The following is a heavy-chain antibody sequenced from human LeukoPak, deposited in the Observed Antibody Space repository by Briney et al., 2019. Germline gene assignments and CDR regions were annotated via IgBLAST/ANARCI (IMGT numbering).Heavy chain of an antibody. V-gene: IGHV4-39*01. J-gene: IGHJ4*02. CDR3: ARGVPSSSSPRLDY. Sequence: NPSETLSLTCTVSGGSISSSSYYWGWIRQPPGKGLEWIGSIYYSGSTYYNPSLKSRVTISVDASKNQFSLKLSSVTAADTAVYYCARGVPSSSSPRLDYWGQGTLVTVSS. D-gene: IGHD6-6*01. CDR1: GGSISSSSYY. CDR2: IYYSGST.